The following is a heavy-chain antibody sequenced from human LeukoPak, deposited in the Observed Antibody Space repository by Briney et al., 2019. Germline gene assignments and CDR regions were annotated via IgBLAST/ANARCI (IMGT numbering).Heavy chain of an antibody. D-gene: IGHD5-18*01. V-gene: IGHV3-23*01. Sequence: GGSLRLSCAPPGFTFSSYAMSWVRHAPGKGLEWVSPISGSGGSTYYADSVKGRFTISRDNSKNTLYLQINSLRAEDTAVYYCAKGVYSYGFHDAFDIWGQGTMVTVSS. J-gene: IGHJ3*02. CDR1: GFTFSSYA. CDR2: ISGSGGST. CDR3: AKGVYSYGFHDAFDI.